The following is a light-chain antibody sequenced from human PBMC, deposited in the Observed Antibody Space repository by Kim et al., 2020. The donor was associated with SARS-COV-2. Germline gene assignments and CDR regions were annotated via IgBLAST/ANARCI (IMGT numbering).Light chain of an antibody. CDR1: SSNIGTNT. CDR3: AACDGGLNWV. J-gene: IGLJ3*02. V-gene: IGLV1-44*01. CDR2: SDD. Sequence: ELTQPPSASGTPGQRVTISCSGSSSNIGTNTVNWYQHLPGTAPKLLIYSDDQRPTGVPDRFSGSKSGTSASLAISGLQPEDEVDYYCAACDGGLNWVF.